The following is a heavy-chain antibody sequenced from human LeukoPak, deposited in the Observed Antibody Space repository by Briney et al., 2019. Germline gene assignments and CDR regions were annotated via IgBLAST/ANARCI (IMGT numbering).Heavy chain of an antibody. V-gene: IGHV3-23*01. J-gene: IGHJ4*02. CDR1: GFTFNSYA. CDR3: AKVGELGIVVVPAASFYFDY. Sequence: GGSLRLSCAASGFTFNSYAMIWVPQAPGKGRVGVSAISRSGCTTYYAESVEGRLTISKDNSKNTLYLQMNSLRAEVTAVYYCAKVGELGIVVVPAASFYFDYGGQGTLVTVSP. D-gene: IGHD2-2*03. CDR2: ISRSGCTT.